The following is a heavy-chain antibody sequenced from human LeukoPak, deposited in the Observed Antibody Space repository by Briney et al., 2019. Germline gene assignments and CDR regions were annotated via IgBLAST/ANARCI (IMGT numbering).Heavy chain of an antibody. CDR3: ARDGYLAGASQDLDY. CDR1: GFTFSSYT. Sequence: VGSLRLSCAASGFTFSSYTMNWVRQAPGKGLEWVANIKQDGGEKYYVDSVKGRFTISRDNAKNSLYLQMNSLRAEDTAVYYCARDGYLAGASQDLDYWGQGTLVTVSS. V-gene: IGHV3-7*01. CDR2: IKQDGGEK. J-gene: IGHJ4*02. D-gene: IGHD6-13*01.